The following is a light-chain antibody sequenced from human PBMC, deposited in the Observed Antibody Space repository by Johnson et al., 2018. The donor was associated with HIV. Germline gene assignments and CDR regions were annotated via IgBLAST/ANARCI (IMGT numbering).Light chain of an antibody. V-gene: IGLV1-51*02. CDR2: ENN. CDR1: SSNIGNDS. CDR3: GTWDSRLSGYV. Sequence: QSVLTQPPSVSAAPGQRVTISCSGSSSNIGNDSVSWYQQLPGTAPELLIYENNRRPSGIPDRFSGSKSGTSATLVITGLQPGDEADYFCGTWDSRLSGYVFGTGTMVTVL. J-gene: IGLJ1*01.